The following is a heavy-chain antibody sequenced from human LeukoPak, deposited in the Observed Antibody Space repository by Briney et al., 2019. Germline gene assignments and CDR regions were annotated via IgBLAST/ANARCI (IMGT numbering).Heavy chain of an antibody. CDR1: GYTFTSYG. CDR3: ARDGGDIVLMVYAPPYYFDY. V-gene: IGHV1-18*01. Sequence: ASVKVSCKASGYTFTSYGISWVRQAPGQGLEWMGWISAYNGNTNYAQKLQGRVTMTTDTSTSTAYMELRSLRSDDTAVYYCARDGGDIVLMVYAPPYYFDYWGREPWSPSPQ. J-gene: IGHJ4*02. CDR2: ISAYNGNT. D-gene: IGHD2-8*01.